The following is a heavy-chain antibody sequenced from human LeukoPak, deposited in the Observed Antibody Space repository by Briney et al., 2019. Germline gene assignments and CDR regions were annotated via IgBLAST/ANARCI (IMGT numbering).Heavy chain of an antibody. CDR2: INWNGGGT. D-gene: IGHD3-22*01. CDR3: ARNFGGGDSSGPYY. V-gene: IGHV3-20*04. Sequence: PGGSLRLSCAASGVTFNDYGMSWGRQAPGKGLEWVSGINWNGGGTGYADSMKGRFIISRDNAKNSLYLQVNSLRAEDTALYYCARNFGGGDSSGPYYWGQGTLVTVSS. J-gene: IGHJ4*02. CDR1: GVTFNDYG.